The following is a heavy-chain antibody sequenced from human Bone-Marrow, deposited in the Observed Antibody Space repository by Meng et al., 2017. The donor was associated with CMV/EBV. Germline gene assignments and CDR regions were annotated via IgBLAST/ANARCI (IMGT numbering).Heavy chain of an antibody. D-gene: IGHD3-3*01. V-gene: IGHV3-33*06. J-gene: IGHJ6*02. Sequence: GGSLRLSCAASGFTFSSYGMHWVRQAPGKGLEWVAVIWYDGSNKYYADSVKGRFTISRDNSKNTLYLQMNSLRAEDTAVYYCAKGDRPYYDFWSGYGVGYYYYGMDVWGQGTTVTVS. CDR2: IWYDGSNK. CDR3: AKGDRPYYDFWSGYGVGYYYYGMDV. CDR1: GFTFSSYG.